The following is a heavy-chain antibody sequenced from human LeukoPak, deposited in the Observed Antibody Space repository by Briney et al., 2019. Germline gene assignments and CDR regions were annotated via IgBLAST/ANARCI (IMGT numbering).Heavy chain of an antibody. CDR3: AKDLRYSYGSLDY. J-gene: IGHJ4*02. CDR2: ISGSGGST. D-gene: IGHD5-18*01. V-gene: IGHV3-23*01. CDR1: GFTFSSYA. Sequence: PGGSLRLSCAASGFTFSSYAMSWVRQAPGKGLEWVSAISGSGGSTYYADSVKGRFTISRDNSKNTLYLQMNSRRAEDTAVYYCAKDLRYSYGSLDYWGQGTLVTVSS.